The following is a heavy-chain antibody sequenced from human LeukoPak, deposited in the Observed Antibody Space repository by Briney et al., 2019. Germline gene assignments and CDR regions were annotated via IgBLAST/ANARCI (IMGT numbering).Heavy chain of an antibody. CDR3: ARHLPGGTYPLDS. D-gene: IGHD1-26*01. CDR1: GGSISSYY. Sequence: SETLSLTCTVSGGSISSYYWSWLRQPPGKGLEWIGHIYYIGTTTYDPSLRSRVAMSLDMSKNQFSVRLTSVTAADTAIYYCARHLPGGTYPLDSWGQGTLVTVSS. CDR2: IYYIGTT. V-gene: IGHV4-59*08. J-gene: IGHJ4*02.